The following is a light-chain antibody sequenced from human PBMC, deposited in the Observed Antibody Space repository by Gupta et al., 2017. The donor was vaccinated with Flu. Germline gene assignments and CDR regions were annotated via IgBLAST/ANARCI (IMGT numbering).Light chain of an antibody. CDR2: GAS. J-gene: IGKJ5*01. CDR1: QSVSNSY. CDR3: QQYGSSSSIT. Sequence: QCPSSLSLSPGERATLSCRASQSVSNSYLAWYQQKPGQAPRLLIYGASSRASGIPDRFSGSGSGTDFTLTISRLEPEDFAVYYCQQYGSSSSITFGQGTRLEIK. V-gene: IGKV3-20*01.